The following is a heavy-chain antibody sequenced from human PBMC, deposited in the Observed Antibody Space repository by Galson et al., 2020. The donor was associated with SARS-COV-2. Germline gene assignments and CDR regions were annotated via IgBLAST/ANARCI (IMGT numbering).Heavy chain of an antibody. J-gene: IGHJ6*02. V-gene: IGHV3-48*04. CDR2: ISRSSTTI. D-gene: IGHD3-16*01. CDR3: ARKESQGGDYGMDV. CDR1: GFTFSSSG. Sequence: GGSLRLSCAASGFTFSSSGMNWVRQAPGKGLEWVTFISRSSTTIYYADSVKGRFTISRDDAKASLYLQMNSLRAEDTAVYYCARKESQGGDYGMDVWGQGTTVTVSS.